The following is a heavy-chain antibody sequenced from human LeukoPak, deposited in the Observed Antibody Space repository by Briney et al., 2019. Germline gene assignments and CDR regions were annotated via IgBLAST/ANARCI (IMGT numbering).Heavy chain of an antibody. CDR3: AKAGTTGIHHWFDP. V-gene: IGHV4-38-2*01. D-gene: IGHD1-1*01. J-gene: IGHJ5*02. CDR1: GYSISNDYY. Sequence: PSETLSLTCVVSGYSISNDYYWGWIRQPPGKGLEWIGNIYHSGGSYYNPSLRSRVTILVDTSKNQFSLKLSSVTAADTAVYYCAKAGTTGIHHWFDPWGQGNLVTVSS. CDR2: IYHSGGS.